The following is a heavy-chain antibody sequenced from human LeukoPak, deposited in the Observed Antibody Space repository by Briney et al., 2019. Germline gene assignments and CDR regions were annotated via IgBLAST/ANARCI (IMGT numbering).Heavy chain of an antibody. CDR1: GGSISSYY. CDR3: ARGPFRYSSSTFVWFDP. D-gene: IGHD6-6*01. CDR2: IYHSGST. Sequence: PSETLSLTCTVSGGSISSYYWSWIRQPPGKGLEWIGSIYHSGSTYYNPSLKSRVTISVDTSKNQFSLKLSSVTAADTAVYYCARGPFRYSSSTFVWFDPWGQGTLDTVSS. V-gene: IGHV4-38-2*02. J-gene: IGHJ5*02.